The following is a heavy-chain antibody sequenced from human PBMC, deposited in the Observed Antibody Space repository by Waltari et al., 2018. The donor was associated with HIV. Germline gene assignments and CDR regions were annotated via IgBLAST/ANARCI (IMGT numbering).Heavy chain of an antibody. Sequence: EVQLVESGGNLTRPGGSLRLSCVGSGFIVSDNYMSWVSQAPGKGPGWFSVLYSNGNTLYGGSVKGRFTIVRDNSKNTLYLQMNTLRVDDTAVYYCARMQRVYGSEQSRYFYFGMDVWGQGTTVTVSS. V-gene: IGHV3-53*01. CDR2: LYSNGNT. D-gene: IGHD3-16*02. CDR3: ARMQRVYGSEQSRYFYFGMDV. J-gene: IGHJ6*02. CDR1: GFIVSDNY.